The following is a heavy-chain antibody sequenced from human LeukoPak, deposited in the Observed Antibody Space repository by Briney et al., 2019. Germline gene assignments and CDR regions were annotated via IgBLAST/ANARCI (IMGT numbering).Heavy chain of an antibody. J-gene: IGHJ4*02. V-gene: IGHV3-15*01. CDR1: GFTFSNAW. Sequence: GESLRLSCAAFGFTFSNAWMSWVRQAPGRGLEWVGRIKRKGDDGTIDYAAPVKGRLSISRDDSKNTLYLQMNSLKSEDTAVYYCTAGTGRSDFDYWGQGTLVTVSS. D-gene: IGHD3/OR15-3a*01. CDR2: IKRKGDDGTI. CDR3: TAGTGRSDFDY.